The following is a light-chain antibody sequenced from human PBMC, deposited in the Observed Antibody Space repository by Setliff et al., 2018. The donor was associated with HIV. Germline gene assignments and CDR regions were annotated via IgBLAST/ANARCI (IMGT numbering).Light chain of an antibody. J-gene: IGLJ1*01. Sequence: QSALTQPHSASGSPGHSVTISCTGTSSDVGGYKYVSWYQQHTGKAPTLLIYDVSKRPSGVPDRFSGSKSGNTASLTVSGLQAEDEADYYCTSYAGSNNLGVFGTGTQLTV. CDR2: DVS. V-gene: IGLV2-8*01. CDR1: SSDVGGYKY. CDR3: TSYAGSNNLGV.